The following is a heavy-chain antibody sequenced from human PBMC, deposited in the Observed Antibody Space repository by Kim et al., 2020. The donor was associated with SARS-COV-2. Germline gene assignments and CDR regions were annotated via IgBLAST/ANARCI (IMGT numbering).Heavy chain of an antibody. V-gene: IGHV3-21*06. CDR3: TRGIAVAGRCFDY. D-gene: IGHD6-19*01. J-gene: IGHJ4*02. Sequence: YADSLTGRFTISRDSANTMLYLQMNSLRAEDTAVYYCTRGIAVAGRCFDYWGQGIPVTVSS.